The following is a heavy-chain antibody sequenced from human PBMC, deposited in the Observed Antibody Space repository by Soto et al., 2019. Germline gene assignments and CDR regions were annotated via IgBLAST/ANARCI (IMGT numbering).Heavy chain of an antibody. J-gene: IGHJ4*02. Sequence: PSETLSLTCAAYGGTLSGSSWSGIRQPPGKGLEWIGEINHSGSTNYNPSLKSRVTISVDTSKNQFSLKLSSVTAADTAVYYCARGEYSSSLGFDYWGQGTLVT. CDR1: GGTLSGSS. D-gene: IGHD6-6*01. CDR3: ARGEYSSSLGFDY. V-gene: IGHV4-34*01. CDR2: INHSGST.